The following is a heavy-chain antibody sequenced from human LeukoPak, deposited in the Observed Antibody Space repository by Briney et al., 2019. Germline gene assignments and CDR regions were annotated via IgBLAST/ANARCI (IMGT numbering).Heavy chain of an antibody. Sequence: AGGSLRLSCAASGFTFNSYGMSWVRQAPGKGLEWVSGISGSGGRTYYADSVKGRFTISRDNSKNTLYLQMNSLRVEDTAVYYCAKAPGLGDGLMDVWGKGTTVTVSS. CDR2: ISGSGGRT. CDR1: GFTFNSYG. CDR3: AKAPGLGDGLMDV. D-gene: IGHD2-21*01. J-gene: IGHJ6*03. V-gene: IGHV3-23*01.